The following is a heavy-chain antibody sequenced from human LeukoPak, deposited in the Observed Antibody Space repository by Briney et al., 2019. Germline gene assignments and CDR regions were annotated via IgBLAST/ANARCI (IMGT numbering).Heavy chain of an antibody. J-gene: IGHJ5*02. Sequence: PSETLSLTCTLSGGSIRNYFWSWIRQPPGKGLEWIGYIYFSGSTNYNYNPSLKSRVSISVDTSKSQFSLKLSSVTAADTAVYYCASGGYCGGTSCYPNWFDPWGQGTLVTVSS. D-gene: IGHD2-2*01. CDR3: ASGGYCGGTSCYPNWFDP. CDR2: IYFSGSTNY. V-gene: IGHV4-59*01. CDR1: GGSIRNYF.